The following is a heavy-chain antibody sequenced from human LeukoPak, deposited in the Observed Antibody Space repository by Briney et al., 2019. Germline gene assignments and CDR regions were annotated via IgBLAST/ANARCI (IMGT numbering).Heavy chain of an antibody. Sequence: ASVKVSCKASGYTFTSYFMHWVRQAPGQGLEWMGIINPNGGSTSYAQKFQGRVTMTRDTSTSTVYMELSSLRSEDTAVYYCARKISDYGDNVVLGYWGQGTLVTVSS. CDR2: INPNGGST. CDR1: GYTFTSYF. V-gene: IGHV1-46*01. CDR3: ARKISDYGDNVVLGY. J-gene: IGHJ4*02. D-gene: IGHD4-17*01.